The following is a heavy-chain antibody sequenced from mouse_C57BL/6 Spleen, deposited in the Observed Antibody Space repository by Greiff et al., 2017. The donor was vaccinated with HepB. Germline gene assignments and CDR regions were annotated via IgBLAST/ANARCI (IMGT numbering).Heavy chain of an antibody. V-gene: IGHV1-55*01. CDR2: IYPGSGST. CDR1: GYTFTSYW. CDR3: ARKGGRGDYAMDY. Sequence: VQLQQPGAELVKPGASVKMSCKASGYTFTSYWITWVKQRPGQGLEWIGDIYPGSGSTNYNEKFKSKATLTVDTSSSTAYMQLSSLTSEDSAVYYCARKGGRGDYAMDYWGQGTSVTVSS. D-gene: IGHD1-1*02. J-gene: IGHJ4*01.